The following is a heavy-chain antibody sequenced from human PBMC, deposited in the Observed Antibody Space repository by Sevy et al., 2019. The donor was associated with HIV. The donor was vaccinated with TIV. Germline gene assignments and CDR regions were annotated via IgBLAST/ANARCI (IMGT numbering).Heavy chain of an antibody. J-gene: IGHJ6*02. CDR2: IRYDGSNK. V-gene: IGHV3-30*02. Sequence: GGSLRLSCAASGFTFSTYDMHWVRQAPGKGLEWVAYIRYDGSNKYYADSVRGRFTISGDNSKNTLYLQMNSLRAEDTAVYYCARGRKTTQEWLEELDYYYGVDVWGQGTTVTVSS. CDR3: ARGRKTTQEWLEELDYYYGVDV. CDR1: GFTFSTYD. D-gene: IGHD2-8*01.